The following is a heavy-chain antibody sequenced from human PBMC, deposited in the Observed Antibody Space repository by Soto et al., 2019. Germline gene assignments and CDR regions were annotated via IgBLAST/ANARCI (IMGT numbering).Heavy chain of an antibody. CDR2: ISSSSSYI. D-gene: IGHD3-22*01. CDR1: GFTFSSYS. CDR3: ARDLWSLSLGGYYPH. J-gene: IGHJ4*02. Sequence: PGGSLRLSCAASGFTFSSYSMNWVRQAPGKGLEWVSSISSSSSYIYYADSVKGRFTISRDNAQDSLYLQMNSLRAEDTAVYYCARDLWSLSLGGYYPHWGQGTLVTVSS. V-gene: IGHV3-21*01.